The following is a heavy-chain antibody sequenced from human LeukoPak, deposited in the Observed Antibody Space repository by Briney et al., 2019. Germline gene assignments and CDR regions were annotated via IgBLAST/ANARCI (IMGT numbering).Heavy chain of an antibody. CDR1: GYTFTNYG. Sequence: ALVKVSCKASGYTFTNYGISWVRQAPGQGLEWMGWISAYNGYTNYAQKFQDRVTLTTDTPTSTAYMELRSLRSDDTAVYYCAKDGLWVPDGFNIWGQGTMVTVSS. J-gene: IGHJ3*02. CDR2: ISAYNGYT. CDR3: AKDGLWVPDGFNI. D-gene: IGHD3-16*01. V-gene: IGHV1-18*01.